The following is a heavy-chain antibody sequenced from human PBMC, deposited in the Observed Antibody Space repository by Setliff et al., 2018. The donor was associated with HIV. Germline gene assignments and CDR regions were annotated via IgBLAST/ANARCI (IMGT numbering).Heavy chain of an antibody. D-gene: IGHD2-21*01. CDR3: ARHSIAVVIGVPERDDAFDI. CDR1: DGSFSDYY. Sequence: LSLTCAVSDGSFSDYYWAWIRQAPGKGLEWLGLIHHTGSATYNPSLQSRVAVSVNMPNNQFFLELTSVTAADTGLYYCARHSIAVVIGVPERDDAFDIWGHGTMVTV. J-gene: IGHJ3*02. CDR2: IHHTGSA. V-gene: IGHV4-34*01.